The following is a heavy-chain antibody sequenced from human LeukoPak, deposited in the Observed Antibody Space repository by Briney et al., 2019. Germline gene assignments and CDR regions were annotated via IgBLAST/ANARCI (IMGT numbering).Heavy chain of an antibody. V-gene: IGHV1-2*02. CDR1: GYTFTGYY. CDR3: ARVRADSWSGLDY. CDR2: INPNSGGT. D-gene: IGHD3-3*01. J-gene: IGHJ4*02. Sequence: ASVKVSCKASGYTFTGYYLHWVRQAPGQGLERMGWINPNSGGTNYAQKFQGRVTMTRDTSISTAYMELRRLRSDDSAMFYCARVRADSWSGLDYWGQGTLVTVSS.